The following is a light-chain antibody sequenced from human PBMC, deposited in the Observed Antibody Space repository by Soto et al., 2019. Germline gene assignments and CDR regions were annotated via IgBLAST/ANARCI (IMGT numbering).Light chain of an antibody. V-gene: IGLV2-14*01. J-gene: IGLJ1*01. CDR3: SSYRSGGTFV. CDR1: SSGVGGYNY. Sequence: SALAQPTSVSGSPGQSIAISCTGTSSGVGGYNYVSWHQQHPGKAPKVLISVVSNRPSGVSNRFSGSKSGNTASLTISGLQAEDEADYYFSSYRSGGTFVFGSGTKLTVL. CDR2: VVS.